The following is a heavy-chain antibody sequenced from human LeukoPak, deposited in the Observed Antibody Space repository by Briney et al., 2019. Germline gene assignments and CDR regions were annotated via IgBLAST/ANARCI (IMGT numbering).Heavy chain of an antibody. J-gene: IGHJ4*02. Sequence: GGSLRLSCAASGFTFSSYSMNWVRQAPGKGLEWVSSISSSSSYIYYADSVKGRFTISRDNAKNSLYLRMNSLRAEDTAVYYCARDRTVFGVDYWGQGTLVTVSS. CDR1: GFTFSSYS. CDR3: ARDRTVFGVDY. CDR2: ISSSSSYI. D-gene: IGHD3-3*01. V-gene: IGHV3-21*01.